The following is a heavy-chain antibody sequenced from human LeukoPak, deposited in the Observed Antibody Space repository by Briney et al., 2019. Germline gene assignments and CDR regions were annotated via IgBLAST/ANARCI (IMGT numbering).Heavy chain of an antibody. V-gene: IGHV3-53*01. J-gene: IGHJ4*02. CDR3: ARGASRADY. Sequence: PGGSLRLSCAGSGFIVGDTHMTWVRQAPGKGLEWVSLVYSGITTHYADSVKGRFSISRDHSNNILYLQMNTLRAEDTAVYYCARGASRADYWGQGTLVTVSS. CDR2: VYSGITT. CDR1: GFIVGDTH.